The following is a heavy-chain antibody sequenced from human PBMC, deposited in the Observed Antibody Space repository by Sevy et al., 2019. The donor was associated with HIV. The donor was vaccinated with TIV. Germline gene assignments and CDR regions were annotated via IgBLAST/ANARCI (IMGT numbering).Heavy chain of an antibody. D-gene: IGHD1-1*01. J-gene: IGHJ4*02. CDR2: VYYSGST. V-gene: IGHV4-61*01. CDR1: GGSISSRSYY. CDR3: ARDFSWNGLDY. Sequence: SETLSLTCTVSGGSISSRSYYWSWIGQPPGKGLEWIGSVYYSGSTNYNPSLKRRVTISVDTSKNQFFLKLSSVTAADPAVYYCARDFSWNGLDYGGQGTLVTVSS.